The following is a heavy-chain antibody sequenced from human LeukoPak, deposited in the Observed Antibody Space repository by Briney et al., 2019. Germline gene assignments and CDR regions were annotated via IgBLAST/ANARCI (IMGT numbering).Heavy chain of an antibody. CDR3: ARDLGYCSGGSCYHDY. CDR1: GYSISSGYY. Sequence: SETLSLTCAVSGYSISSGYYWGWTRQPPGKGLEWIGSIYHSGSTYYNPSLKSRVTISVDTSKNQFSLKLSSVTAADTAVYYCARDLGYCSGGSCYHDYWGQGTLVTVSS. D-gene: IGHD2-15*01. J-gene: IGHJ4*02. CDR2: IYHSGST. V-gene: IGHV4-38-2*02.